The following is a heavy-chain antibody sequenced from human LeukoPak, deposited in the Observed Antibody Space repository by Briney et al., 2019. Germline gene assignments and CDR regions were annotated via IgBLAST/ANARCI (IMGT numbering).Heavy chain of an antibody. V-gene: IGHV3-7*01. CDR3: AREVRFLEGLMDV. Sequence: TGGSLRLSCAASGFTFSSYWMSWVRQAPGKGLEWVANIKQDGSEKYYVDSVKGRFTISRDNAKNSLYLQMNSLRAEDTAVYYCAREVRFLEGLMDVWGKGTTVTVSS. J-gene: IGHJ6*04. CDR2: IKQDGSEK. D-gene: IGHD3-3*01. CDR1: GFTFSSYW.